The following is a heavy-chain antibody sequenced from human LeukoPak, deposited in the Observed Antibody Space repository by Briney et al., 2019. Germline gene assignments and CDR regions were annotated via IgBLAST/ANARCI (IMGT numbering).Heavy chain of an antibody. CDR3: ASGDYYDSRGFDY. J-gene: IGHJ4*02. D-gene: IGHD3-22*01. Sequence: SETLSLTCAVYGGSFSGYYWSWIRQPPGKGLEWIGEINHSGSTNYNPSLKSRVTMSVDTSKNQFSLKLSSVTAADTAVYYCASGDYYDSRGFDYWGQGTLVTVSS. CDR1: GGSFSGYY. V-gene: IGHV4-34*01. CDR2: INHSGST.